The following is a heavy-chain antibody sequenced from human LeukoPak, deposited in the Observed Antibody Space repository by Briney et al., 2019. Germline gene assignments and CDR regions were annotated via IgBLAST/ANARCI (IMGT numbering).Heavy chain of an antibody. V-gene: IGHV4-59*01. Sequence: PSETLSLTCTVSGGSISSYYWSWVRQPPGKGLEWGGYIYYSGSTNYNPSLKRRVTISIDTSKKQLSLKRRSVAAADTAVYYCARGPRVYCTGGSCYELDYWGQGTLVTVSS. CDR2: IYYSGST. CDR1: GGSISSYY. D-gene: IGHD2-15*01. J-gene: IGHJ4*02. CDR3: ARGPRVYCTGGSCYELDY.